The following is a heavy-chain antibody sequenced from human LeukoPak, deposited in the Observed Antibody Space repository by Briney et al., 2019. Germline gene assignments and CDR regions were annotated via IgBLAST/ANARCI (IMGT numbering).Heavy chain of an antibody. D-gene: IGHD4-23*01. J-gene: IGHJ4*02. CDR2: IYYSGST. V-gene: IGHV4-59*08. CDR3: ARRTVVLDY. CDR1: GGSIHNYY. Sequence: SETLSLTCTVSGGSIHNYYWSWVRQPPGKGLEWIGYIYYSGSTTYNPSLKSRVTISVDTSKNQFSLMLSSVTAADTAVYYCARRTVVLDYWGQGALVTVSS.